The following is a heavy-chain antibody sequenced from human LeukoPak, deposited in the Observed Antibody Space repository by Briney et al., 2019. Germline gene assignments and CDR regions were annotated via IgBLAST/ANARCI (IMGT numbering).Heavy chain of an antibody. CDR2: ISGSGGST. J-gene: IGHJ4*02. D-gene: IGHD3-9*01. CDR3: AKAVEAWFDSIHYFDY. Sequence: GGSLRLSCAASGFTFSSYSMNWVRQAPGKGLEWVSAISGSGGSTYYADSVKGRFTISRDNSKNTLYLQMNSLRAEDTAVYYCAKAVEAWFDSIHYFDYWGQGTLVTVSS. CDR1: GFTFSSYS. V-gene: IGHV3-23*01.